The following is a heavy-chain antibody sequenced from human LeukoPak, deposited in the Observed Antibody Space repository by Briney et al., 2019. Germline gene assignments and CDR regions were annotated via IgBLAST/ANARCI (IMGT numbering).Heavy chain of an antibody. CDR3: AKLGPPTAMVRSNWFDP. CDR1: GFTFSSYG. CDR2: IWYDGSNK. J-gene: IGHJ5*02. Sequence: GGSLRLSCAASGFTFSSYGMHWVRQAPGKGLEWVAVIWYDGSNKYYADSVKGRFTISRDNSKNTLYLQMNSLRAEDTAVYYCAKLGPPTAMVRSNWFDPWGQGTLVTVSS. V-gene: IGHV3-33*06. D-gene: IGHD5-18*01.